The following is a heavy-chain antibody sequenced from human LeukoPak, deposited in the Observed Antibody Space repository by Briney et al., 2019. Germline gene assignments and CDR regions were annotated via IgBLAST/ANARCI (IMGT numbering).Heavy chain of an antibody. D-gene: IGHD6-13*01. CDR3: ARAPGIAAAGTYYFDY. CDR1: GFTFSNYA. J-gene: IGHJ4*02. Sequence: GGSLRLSCAASGFTFSNYAMSWVRQAPGKGLEWVSVIYSGGSTYYADSVKGRFTISRDNSKNTLYLQMNSLRAEDTAVYYCARAPGIAAAGTYYFDYWGQGTLVTVSS. V-gene: IGHV3-66*01. CDR2: IYSGGST.